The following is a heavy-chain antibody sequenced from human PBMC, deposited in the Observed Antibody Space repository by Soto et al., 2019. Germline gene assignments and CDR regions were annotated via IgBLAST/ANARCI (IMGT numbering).Heavy chain of an antibody. D-gene: IGHD1-26*01. V-gene: IGHV1-2*02. Sequence: ASVKVSCKASGYTFTGYYMHWVRRAPGQGLEWMGWLNPDSGATNYAQKFQGRVTMTRDTSITTAYMELSRLRSDDTAVYYCARGGSYYYGMDVWGQGTTVTVSS. CDR2: LNPDSGAT. CDR1: GYTFTGYY. CDR3: ARGGSYYYGMDV. J-gene: IGHJ6*02.